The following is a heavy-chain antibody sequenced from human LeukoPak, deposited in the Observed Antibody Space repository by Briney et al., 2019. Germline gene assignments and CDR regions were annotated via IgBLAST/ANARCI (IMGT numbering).Heavy chain of an antibody. CDR2: ISSSSSYI. CDR1: GFTFSSYS. J-gene: IGHJ5*02. V-gene: IGHV3-21*01. Sequence: PGGSLGLSCAASGFTFSSYSMNWVRQAPGKGLEWVSSISSSSSYIYYADSVKGRFTISRDNAKNSLYLQMNSLRAEDTAVYYCASVDTACSSTSCYYPWGQGTLVTVSS. CDR3: ASVDTACSSTSCYYP. D-gene: IGHD2-2*01.